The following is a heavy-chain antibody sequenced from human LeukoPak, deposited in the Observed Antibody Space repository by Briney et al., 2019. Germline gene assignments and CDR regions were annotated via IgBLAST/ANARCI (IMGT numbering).Heavy chain of an antibody. J-gene: IGHJ3*02. Sequence: ASETLSLTCTVSGGSISSSSYYWGWIRQPPGKGLEWIGSIYYSGSTYYNPSLKSRVTISVDTSKNQFSLKLSSVTAADTAVYYCAAYCDSSGYYYILGAFDIWGQGTMVTVSS. CDR3: AAYCDSSGYYYILGAFDI. V-gene: IGHV4-39*07. D-gene: IGHD3-22*01. CDR2: IYYSGST. CDR1: GGSISSSSYY.